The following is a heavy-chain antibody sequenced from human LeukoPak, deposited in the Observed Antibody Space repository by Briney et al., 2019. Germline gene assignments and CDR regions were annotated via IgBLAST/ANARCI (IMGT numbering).Heavy chain of an antibody. CDR3: ASSGSYRFDY. V-gene: IGHV3-48*02. D-gene: IGHD1-26*01. Sequence: GGSLRLSCAASGFTFSSYSMNWVRQAPGKGLEWVSHITASGTAMFYADSVKARFTISRDNAKNSLYLQMNSLRDEDTAVYYCASSGSYRFDYWGQGTLVTVSS. CDR1: GFTFSSYS. J-gene: IGHJ4*02. CDR2: ITASGTAM.